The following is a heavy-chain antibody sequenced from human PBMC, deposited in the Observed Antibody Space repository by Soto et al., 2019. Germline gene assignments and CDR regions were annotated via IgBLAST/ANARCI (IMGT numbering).Heavy chain of an antibody. D-gene: IGHD3-16*01. Sequence: QVQLQQWGAGLLKPSETLSLTCAVYGGSFSGYYWSWIRQPPGKGLEWIGEINHSGSTNYNPSLKSRGTLSVDTSQNQFCLKLSSVTAADAAVYYCARRWGYYYYYGMDVWGQGTTVTVSS. CDR3: ARRWGYYYYYGMDV. J-gene: IGHJ6*02. CDR1: GGSFSGYY. V-gene: IGHV4-34*01. CDR2: INHSGST.